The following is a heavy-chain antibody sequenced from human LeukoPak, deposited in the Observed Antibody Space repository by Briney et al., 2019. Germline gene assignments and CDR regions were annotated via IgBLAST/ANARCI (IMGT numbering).Heavy chain of an antibody. CDR3: AAGGALLGGSY. V-gene: IGHV3-7*01. J-gene: IGHJ4*02. Sequence: GGSLRLSCAASGVTFSSYWMTWVRQAPGKGLEWVASIKQDESEKYYVDSVKGRFTISRDNAKNSLLLQMNSLRAEDTAVYYCAAGGALLGGSYWGQGTLATVSS. CDR2: IKQDESEK. CDR1: GVTFSSYW. D-gene: IGHD3-16*01.